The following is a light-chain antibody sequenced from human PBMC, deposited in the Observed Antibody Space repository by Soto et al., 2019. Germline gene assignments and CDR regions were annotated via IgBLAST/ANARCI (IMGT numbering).Light chain of an antibody. V-gene: IGKV3-20*01. CDR3: QQYGSSPPLS. J-gene: IGKJ4*01. CDR2: GAS. Sequence: VLTQSPGTLSLSPGERATLSCRASQSVTSSYLAWYQQKPGQAPRLLIYGASSRATGIPDRFSGSGPGTDFTLTISRLEPEDFAVYYCQQYGSSPPLSFGGGTKVDI. CDR1: QSVTSSY.